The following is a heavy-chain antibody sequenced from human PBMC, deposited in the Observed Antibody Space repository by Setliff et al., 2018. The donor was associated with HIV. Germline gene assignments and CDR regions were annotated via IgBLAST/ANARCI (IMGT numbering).Heavy chain of an antibody. CDR3: ARIDPGKYWSSDY. CDR2: VYSTGSG. Sequence: SETLSLTCTVSGVSIKGYYWTWIRQPAGKGLECIGRVYSTGSGNYNPSLKSRVTMSVDMSTNRFSLRLSSVTAADTAVYYCARIDPGKYWSSDYWGPGTLVTVSS. CDR1: GVSIKGYY. D-gene: IGHD2-8*02. J-gene: IGHJ4*02. V-gene: IGHV4-4*07.